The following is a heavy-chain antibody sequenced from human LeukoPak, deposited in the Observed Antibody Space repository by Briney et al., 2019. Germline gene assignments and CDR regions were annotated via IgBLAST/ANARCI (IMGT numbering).Heavy chain of an antibody. CDR1: GGSISSGPYF. J-gene: IGHJ4*02. Sequence: PSQTLSLTCSVSGGSISSGPYFWSWIRQSPGQGLEWIGYIWPSGSTNYNPSLSGRVAISLDKSRNHFTLMVTAVTAADTAVYYCARLQSPQHAYFDYWGQGTLVTVSS. CDR2: IWPSGST. D-gene: IGHD6-13*01. CDR3: ARLQSPQHAYFDY. V-gene: IGHV4-30-2*06.